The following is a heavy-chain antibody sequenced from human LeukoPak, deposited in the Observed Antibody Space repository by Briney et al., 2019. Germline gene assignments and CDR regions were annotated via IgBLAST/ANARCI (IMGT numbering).Heavy chain of an antibody. V-gene: IGHV4-4*02. CDR1: GDSISGNNW. D-gene: IGHD2-21*02. Sequence: SGTLSLTCAVSGDSISGNNWWGWVGQLPGKGLEWIGEIYHSGSTTYNPSLKSRVTISVDESKNHFSLKLSSVTAADTAVYYCARNGDLCIDFWGQGTLVIVSS. J-gene: IGHJ4*02. CDR3: ARNGDLCIDF. CDR2: IYHSGST.